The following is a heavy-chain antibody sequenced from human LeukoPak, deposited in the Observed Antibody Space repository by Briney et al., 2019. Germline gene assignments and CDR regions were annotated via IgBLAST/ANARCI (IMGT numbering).Heavy chain of an antibody. CDR2: ISSSSSTI. CDR1: GFTFSSYS. Sequence: PGGSLRLSCAASGFTFSSYSMNWVRQAPGKGLEWVSYISSSSSTIYYADSVKGRFTISRDNAKNSLYLQMNSLRAEDTAVNYCARVNWNDYAFDIWGQGTMVTVSS. D-gene: IGHD1-20*01. J-gene: IGHJ3*02. V-gene: IGHV3-48*01. CDR3: ARVNWNDYAFDI.